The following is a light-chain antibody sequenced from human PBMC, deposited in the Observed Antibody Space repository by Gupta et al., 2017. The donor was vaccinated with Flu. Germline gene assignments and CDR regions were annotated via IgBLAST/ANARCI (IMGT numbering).Light chain of an antibody. CDR2: EVT. CDR3: DSYEGSNLNL. Sequence: SVTISCTGTSSDVGGFNSVSWHQHHPGKTPKLIMYEVTQRPSGVPDRFSGSKSGNTASLTVSGLQAEDEADYYCDSYEGSNLNLFGGGTKVTVL. J-gene: IGLJ3*02. CDR1: SSDVGGFNS. V-gene: IGLV2-8*01.